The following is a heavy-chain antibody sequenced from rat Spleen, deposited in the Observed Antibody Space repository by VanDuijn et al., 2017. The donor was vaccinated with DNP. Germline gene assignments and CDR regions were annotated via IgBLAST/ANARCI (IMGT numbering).Heavy chain of an antibody. J-gene: IGHJ2*01. CDR2: IIYAGTNT. CDR1: GFTFSDYA. V-gene: IGHV5-20*01. D-gene: IGHD1-9*01. Sequence: EVQLVESGGGLVQPGRSLKLSCAASGFTFSDYAMAWVRQAPRKGLEWVASIIYAGTNTYYGDSVKGRFTISRDNAKSTLYLQMDSLRSEDTATYYCTTESTYYGYFDYWGQGVMVPVSS. CDR3: TTESTYYGYFDY.